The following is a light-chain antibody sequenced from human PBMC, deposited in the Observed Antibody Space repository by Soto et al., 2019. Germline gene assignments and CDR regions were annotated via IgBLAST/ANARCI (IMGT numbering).Light chain of an antibody. Sequence: EIVLTQSPGTLSLSPGERATLPCRASQSVKSSYLAWYQHKPGQAPRLLIYGTSSRATGIPDRFSGSGSGTDFTLTISRLEPEDVAAYYCQKYNSAPLTFGGGTKVEIK. CDR1: QSVKSSY. J-gene: IGKJ4*01. CDR2: GTS. V-gene: IGKV3-20*01. CDR3: QKYNSAPLT.